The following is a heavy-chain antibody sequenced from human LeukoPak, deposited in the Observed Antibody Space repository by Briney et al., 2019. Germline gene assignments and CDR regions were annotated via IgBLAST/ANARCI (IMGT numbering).Heavy chain of an antibody. D-gene: IGHD3-3*01. J-gene: IGHJ6*03. V-gene: IGHV4-4*07. Sequence: NTSETLSLTCTVSGGSISSYYWSWIRQPAGKGLEWIGRIYTSGSTNYNPSLKSRVTMSVDTSKNQFSLKLSSVTAADTAVYYCARDLGPRSGPNYYYYYMDVWGKGTTVTVSS. CDR1: GGSISSYY. CDR3: ARDLGPRSGPNYYYYYMDV. CDR2: IYTSGST.